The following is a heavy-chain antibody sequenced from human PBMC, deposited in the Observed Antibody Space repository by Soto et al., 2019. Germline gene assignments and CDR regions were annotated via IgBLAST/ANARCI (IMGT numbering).Heavy chain of an antibody. D-gene: IGHD3-10*01. CDR1: GFNFRIYE. V-gene: IGHV3-48*03. CDR2: ISSSGLTT. CDR3: ARYGTRGDW. Sequence: VGSLRLSGQASGFNFRIYEMHWVRKAPGKGLEWVSYISSSGLTTYYADFAEGRFTISRDNAKDSLYLHLNSLRVGDTAVYYCARYGTRGDWWGLGTQVTVSS. J-gene: IGHJ5*01.